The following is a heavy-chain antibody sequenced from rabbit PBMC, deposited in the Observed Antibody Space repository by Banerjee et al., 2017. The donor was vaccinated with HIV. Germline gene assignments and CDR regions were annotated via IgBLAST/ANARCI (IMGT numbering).Heavy chain of an antibody. Sequence: DLVQAGGSLTLSCKASGFSFSNKYVMCWVRQAPGKGLEWIACINTSSGNTVYASWAKGRFTISKTSSTTVTLQMTSLTAADTATYFCARDRANSGGSLTLFNLWGQGTLVTVS. D-gene: IGHD1-1*01. CDR1: GFSFSNKYV. J-gene: IGHJ4*01. CDR2: INTSSGNT. V-gene: IGHV1S40*01. CDR3: ARDRANSGGSLTLFNL.